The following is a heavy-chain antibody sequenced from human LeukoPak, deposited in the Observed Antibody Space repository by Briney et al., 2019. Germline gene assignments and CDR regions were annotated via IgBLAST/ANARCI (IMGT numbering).Heavy chain of an antibody. Sequence: ASLKVSCKASGYTFTSYGIGWVRQAPGQGLEWMGWISAYNGNTHYAQKLQGRATMTTDTSTNTAYMELRNLRSDDTAVYYCARGGGSYYRDTGHNDYWGQGTLVTVSS. CDR1: GYTFTSYG. CDR2: ISAYNGNT. CDR3: ARGGGSYYRDTGHNDY. V-gene: IGHV1-18*01. J-gene: IGHJ4*02. D-gene: IGHD1-26*01.